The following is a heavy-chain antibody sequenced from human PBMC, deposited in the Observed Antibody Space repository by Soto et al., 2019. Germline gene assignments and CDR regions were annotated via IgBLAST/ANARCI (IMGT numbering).Heavy chain of an antibody. CDR2: IKTRIDSATT. V-gene: IGHV3-15*01. Sequence: EVQLVESGGGLVKPGESLRLSCEASGASFTNAWMNWVRQAPGKGLEWVGRIKTRIDSATTDYAAPVKGRFTISRDDSKNTLYLQMDSLKTEDTAVYYCTTEDPSWLRGLEYWGRGTLVTVSS. J-gene: IGHJ4*02. CDR3: TTEDPSWLRGLEY. CDR1: GASFTNAW. D-gene: IGHD5-12*01.